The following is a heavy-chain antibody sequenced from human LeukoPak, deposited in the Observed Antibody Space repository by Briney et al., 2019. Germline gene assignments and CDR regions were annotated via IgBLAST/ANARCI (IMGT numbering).Heavy chain of an antibody. D-gene: IGHD6-6*01. CDR3: ARDHGRGSSSFYSWGGGTYYFDY. V-gene: IGHV3-30*04. Sequence: GGSLRLSCAASGFTFSSHAMHWVRQAPGKVLGWVAFIQFDGSNKNYADSVKGRFTISRDNSRNTLYLQMNSLRAEDTAVYYCARDHGRGSSSFYSWGGGTYYFDYWGQGTLVTVSS. J-gene: IGHJ4*02. CDR2: IQFDGSNK. CDR1: GFTFSSHA.